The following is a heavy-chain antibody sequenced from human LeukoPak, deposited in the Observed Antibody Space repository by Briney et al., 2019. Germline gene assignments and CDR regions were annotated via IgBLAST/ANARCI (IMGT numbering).Heavy chain of an antibody. Sequence: GRSLRLSCAASGYTFSSYAMHRVRQAPGKGLEWVAVISYDGSNKYYADSVKGRFTISRDNSKNTLYLQMNSLRAEDTAVYYCARDLGGIFDYWGQGTLVTVSS. J-gene: IGHJ4*02. CDR1: GYTFSSYA. D-gene: IGHD3-16*01. CDR3: ARDLGGIFDY. CDR2: ISYDGSNK. V-gene: IGHV3-30*04.